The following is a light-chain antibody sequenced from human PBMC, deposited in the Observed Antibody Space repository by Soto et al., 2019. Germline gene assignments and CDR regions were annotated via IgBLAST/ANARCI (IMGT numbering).Light chain of an antibody. Sequence: EIVLTQSPGTLSLSPGERATLSCRASQSVRSSYLAWYQKKFGKAPRLLTYGASSSATGIPDRFGGSGSGKDFSRTISSLELEVFAVYYCQQYCSSPLTFGGRTKVEIK. CDR1: QSVRSSY. CDR3: QQYCSSPLT. CDR2: GAS. J-gene: IGKJ4*01. V-gene: IGKV3-20*01.